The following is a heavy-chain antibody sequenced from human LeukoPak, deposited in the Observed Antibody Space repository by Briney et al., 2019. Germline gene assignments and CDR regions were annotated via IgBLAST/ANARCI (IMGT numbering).Heavy chain of an antibody. V-gene: IGHV1-46*01. D-gene: IGHD6-13*01. CDR3: ARGIAAAGIKYGGYYYYMDV. CDR1: GYTFTSYY. Sequence: ASAKDSCKASGYTFTSYYMHWVRQAPGQGLEWMGLINPSGGSTSYAQKFQGRVTMTRDMSTSTVYMELSSLRSEDTAVYYCARGIAAAGIKYGGYYYYMDVWGKGTTVTISS. J-gene: IGHJ6*03. CDR2: INPSGGST.